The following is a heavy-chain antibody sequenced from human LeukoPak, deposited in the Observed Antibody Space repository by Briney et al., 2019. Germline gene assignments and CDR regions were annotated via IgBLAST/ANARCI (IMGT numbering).Heavy chain of an antibody. CDR2: INNDGHKS. CDR1: GFTLRDYS. V-gene: IGHV3-43*01. CDR3: TKGLRSGTYYNIFYY. J-gene: IGHJ4*02. Sequence: PGGSLRLSCAASGFTLRDYSIHWVRQAPGKGLEWVSLSLINNDGHKSYYADSVKGPFTISSDNSRNYLYMHMNSLTIEDTGLYFCTKGLRSGTYYNIFYYWSQGALVT. D-gene: IGHD3-10*01.